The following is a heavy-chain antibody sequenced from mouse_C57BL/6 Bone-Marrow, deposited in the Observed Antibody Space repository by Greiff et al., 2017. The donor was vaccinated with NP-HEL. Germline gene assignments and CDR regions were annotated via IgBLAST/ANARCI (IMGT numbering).Heavy chain of an antibody. CDR3: AREATVVATYAMDY. CDR1: GFTFSSYA. D-gene: IGHD1-1*01. Sequence: EVQLVESGGGLVKPGGSLKLSCAASGFTFSSYAMSWVRQTPEKRLEWVATISDGGSYTYYPDNVKGRFTLSRDNAKNNLYLQMSHLKSEDTAMYYCAREATVVATYAMDYWGQGTSVTVSS. CDR2: ISDGGSYT. J-gene: IGHJ4*01. V-gene: IGHV5-4*01.